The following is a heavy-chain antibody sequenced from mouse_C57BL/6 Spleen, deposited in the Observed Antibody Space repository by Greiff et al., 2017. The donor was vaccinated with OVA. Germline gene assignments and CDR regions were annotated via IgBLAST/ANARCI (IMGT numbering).Heavy chain of an antibody. CDR3: AREGYDYDGAMDY. D-gene: IGHD2-4*01. V-gene: IGHV1-53*01. Sequence: VKLQQPGTELVKPGASVKLSCKASGYTFTSYWMHWVKQRPGQGLEWIGNINPSNGGTNYNEKFKSKATLTVDKSSSTAYMQLSSLTSEDSAVYYCAREGYDYDGAMDYWGQGTSVTVSS. CDR1: GYTFTSYW. J-gene: IGHJ4*01. CDR2: INPSNGGT.